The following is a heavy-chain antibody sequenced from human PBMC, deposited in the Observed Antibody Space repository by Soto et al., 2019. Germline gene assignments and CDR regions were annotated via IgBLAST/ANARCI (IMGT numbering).Heavy chain of an antibody. CDR3: ARDKDRQQLGGNYYYGIDV. V-gene: IGHV1-69*12. J-gene: IGHJ6*02. CDR1: GGTFGNSA. CDR2: IIPIFSTP. Sequence: QVQLVQSGAEVKMRGSSVTVSCKASGGTFGNSAISWVRQAPGQGLEWMGGIIPIFSTPDYAQKFQGRITITADDSTTTAYMELTSLKSEDTAVYYCARDKDRQQLGGNYYYGIDVWGQGTTVTVSS. D-gene: IGHD2-15*01.